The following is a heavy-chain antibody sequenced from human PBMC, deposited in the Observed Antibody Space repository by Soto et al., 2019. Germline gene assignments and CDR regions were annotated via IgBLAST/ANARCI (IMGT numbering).Heavy chain of an antibody. J-gene: IGHJ4*02. CDR2: IYHSGST. CDR1: GGSISSGGYS. Sequence: SETLSLTCAVSGGSISSGGYSWSWIRQPPGKGLEWIGYIYHSGSTYYNPSLKSRVTISVDRSKNQFSLKLSSVTAADTAVYYCARGGYDFWSGYRTNYYFDYWGQGTLVTVSS. CDR3: ARGGYDFWSGYRTNYYFDY. D-gene: IGHD3-3*01. V-gene: IGHV4-30-2*01.